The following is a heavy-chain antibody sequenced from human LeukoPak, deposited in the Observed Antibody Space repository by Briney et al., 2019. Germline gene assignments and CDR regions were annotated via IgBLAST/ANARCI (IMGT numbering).Heavy chain of an antibody. CDR3: ARGRRYSSGWAGGAFDI. CDR1: GYTFTSYY. D-gene: IGHD6-19*01. Sequence: ASVKVSCKASGYTFTSYYMHWVRQAPGQGLEWMGIINPSGGSTSYAQKFQGRVTMTRDTSTSTVYMELSSLRSEDTAVYYCARGRRYSSGWAGGAFDIWGQGTMVTVSS. J-gene: IGHJ3*02. CDR2: INPSGGST. V-gene: IGHV1-46*01.